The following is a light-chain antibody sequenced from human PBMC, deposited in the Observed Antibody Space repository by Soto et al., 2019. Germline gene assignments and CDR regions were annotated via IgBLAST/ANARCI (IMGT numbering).Light chain of an antibody. V-gene: IGLV2-14*01. CDR3: SSYTSSSTYV. J-gene: IGLJ1*01. CDR1: SSDVGGYNY. Sequence: QSALTQPASVSGSPGQSITIACTGTSSDVGGYNYVSWYQQYPGKAPRLVISDVSNRPSGVSNRFSGSKSGNSASLTISGLQAEDEGDYYCSSYTSSSTYVFGTGTKLTVL. CDR2: DVS.